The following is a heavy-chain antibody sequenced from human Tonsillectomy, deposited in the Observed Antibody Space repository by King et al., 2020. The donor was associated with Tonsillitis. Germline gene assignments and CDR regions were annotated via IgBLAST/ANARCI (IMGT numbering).Heavy chain of an antibody. Sequence: VQLVESGGGLVQPGGSLRLSCAAPGFTFSSYSMNWVRQAPGKGLEWVSYISSSSSTIYYADSVKGRFTISRDNAKNSLYLQMNSLRAEDTAVYYCARDFMTTVTTMWIDAFDIWGQGTMVTVSS. J-gene: IGHJ3*02. CDR3: ARDFMTTVTTMWIDAFDI. D-gene: IGHD4-17*01. V-gene: IGHV3-48*04. CDR1: GFTFSSYS. CDR2: ISSSSSTI.